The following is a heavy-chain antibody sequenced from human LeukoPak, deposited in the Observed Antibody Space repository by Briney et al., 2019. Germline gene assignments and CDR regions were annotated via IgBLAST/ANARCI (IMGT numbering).Heavy chain of an antibody. J-gene: IGHJ4*02. CDR2: IYYSGST. CDR3: ARRIAARSFDY. D-gene: IGHD6-6*01. CDR1: GGSISSYY. Sequence: SETLSLTCTVSGGSISSYYWSWIRQPPGKGLEWIGYIYYSGSTNYNPSLKSRVTISVDTSKNQFSLKLSSVTAADTAVYYCARRIAARSFDYWGQGTLVTVSS. V-gene: IGHV4-59*01.